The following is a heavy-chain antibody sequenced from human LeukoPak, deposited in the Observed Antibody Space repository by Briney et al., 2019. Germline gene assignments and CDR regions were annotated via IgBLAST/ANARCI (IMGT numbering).Heavy chain of an antibody. J-gene: IGHJ4*02. CDR3: ARRGHDFWSGYSPYYFDY. CDR1: GYIFTSYW. V-gene: IGHV5-51*01. CDR2: IYPGDSDT. D-gene: IGHD3-3*01. Sequence: GESLQISCKGSGYIFTSYWIGWVRRLPGKGLGWMGIIYPGDSDTRYSPSFQGQVTISAAKSISTAYLQWSSLKASDTAMYYCARRGHDFWSGYSPYYFDYWGQGTLVTVSS.